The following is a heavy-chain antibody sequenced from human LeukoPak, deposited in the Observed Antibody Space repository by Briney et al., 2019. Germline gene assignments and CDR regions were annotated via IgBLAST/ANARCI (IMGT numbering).Heavy chain of an antibody. CDR1: GYTFTSYG. CDR2: ISAYNGNT. V-gene: IGHV1-18*01. Sequence: ASVKVSCKASGYTFTSYGISWVRRAPGQGLEWMGWISAYNGNTNYAQKLQGRVTMTTDTSTSTAYMELRSLRSDDTAVYYCARGVETYYYYYYMDVWGKGTTVTVSS. J-gene: IGHJ6*03. D-gene: IGHD5-24*01. CDR3: ARGVETYYYYYYMDV.